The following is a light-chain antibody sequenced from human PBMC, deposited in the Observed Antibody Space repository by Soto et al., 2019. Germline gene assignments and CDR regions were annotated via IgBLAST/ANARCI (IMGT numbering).Light chain of an antibody. CDR2: EDN. V-gene: IGLV1-51*02. J-gene: IGLJ1*01. Sequence: QYVLTQPPSVSAAPGQKVTISCSGSSSNIGKNYVSWYQQVPKTAPTLLIYEDNKRRSGIPDRFSGSKSGTSATLGITGLQTGDEADYYCGTWDSSLSVYVFGTGTKVTVL. CDR3: GTWDSSLSVYV. CDR1: SSNIGKNY.